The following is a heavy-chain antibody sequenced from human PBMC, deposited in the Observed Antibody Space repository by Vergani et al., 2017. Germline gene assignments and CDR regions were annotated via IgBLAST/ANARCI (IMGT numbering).Heavy chain of an antibody. CDR1: GFTFSSYW. CDR3: FRGYCSGGSCYSSSASVGDYYYYGMDV. V-gene: IGHV3-7*01. Sequence: EVQLVESGGGLVQPGGSLRLSCAASGFTFSSYWMSWVRQAPGKGLEWVANIKQDGSEKYYVDSVKGRFTISRDNAKNSLYLKMNSLRAEDTAVYYCFRGYCSGGSCYSSSASVGDYYYYGMDVWGQGTTVTVSS. D-gene: IGHD2-15*01. J-gene: IGHJ6*02. CDR2: IKQDGSEK.